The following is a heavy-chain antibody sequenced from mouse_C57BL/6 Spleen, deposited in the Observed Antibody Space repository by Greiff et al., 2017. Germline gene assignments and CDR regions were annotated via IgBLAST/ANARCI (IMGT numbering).Heavy chain of an antibody. CDR3: TRSQFFPFAY. CDR1: GYTFTDYE. V-gene: IGHV1-15*01. J-gene: IGHJ3*01. Sequence: VQLQESGAELVRPGASVTLSCKASGYTFTDYEMHWVKQTPVHGLEWIGAIDPETGGTAYNQKFKGKAILTADKSSSTAYMELRSLTSEDSAVYSCTRSQFFPFAYWGQGTLVTVSA. CDR2: IDPETGGT.